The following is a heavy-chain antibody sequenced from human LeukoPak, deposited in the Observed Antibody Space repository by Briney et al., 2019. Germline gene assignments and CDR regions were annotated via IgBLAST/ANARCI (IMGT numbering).Heavy chain of an antibody. CDR2: ISSSGSTI. Sequence: GGSLRLSCEASGFTFSDYYMTRIRQAPGRGLEWVSYISSSGSTIYYADSAKGRFTISRDSAKNSLFMQMNSLRAEDTAVYYCAREAGYCSSTSCSYYYYMDVWGKGTTVTVSS. CDR3: AREAGYCSSTSCSYYYYMDV. CDR1: GFTFSDYY. J-gene: IGHJ6*03. V-gene: IGHV3-11*04. D-gene: IGHD2-2*03.